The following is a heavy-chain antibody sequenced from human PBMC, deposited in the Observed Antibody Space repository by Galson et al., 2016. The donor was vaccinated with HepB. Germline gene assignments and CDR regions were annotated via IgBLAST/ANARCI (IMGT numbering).Heavy chain of an antibody. CDR2: IYSGGTK. CDR1: GFTVSSTY. D-gene: IGHD3-10*01. CDR3: AKERVSRLTMVREVLDPFDI. Sequence: SLRLSCAASGFTVSSTYMNWVRQAPGKGLEWVSIIYSGGTKNQADSVKGRFTISRDNSNNTLYLQMNSLRAEDTAVYYYAKERVSRLTMVREVLDPFDIWGQGTLVTSSS. V-gene: IGHV3-66*01. J-gene: IGHJ3*02.